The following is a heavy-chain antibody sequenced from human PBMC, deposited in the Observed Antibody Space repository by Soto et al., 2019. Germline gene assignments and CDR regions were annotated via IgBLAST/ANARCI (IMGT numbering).Heavy chain of an antibody. CDR2: ISSNGGST. V-gene: IGHV3-64*01. D-gene: IGHD3-22*01. CDR1: GFTFSSYA. J-gene: IGHJ4*02. CDR3: ATPGPGFYYFDSSGYYSRY. Sequence: EVQLVESGGGLVQPGGSLRLSCAASGFTFSSYAMHWVRQAPGKGLEYVSAISSNGGSTYYANSVKGRFTISRDNSKNTLYLQMGSLRAEDMAVYYCATPGPGFYYFDSSGYYSRYWGQGTLVTVSS.